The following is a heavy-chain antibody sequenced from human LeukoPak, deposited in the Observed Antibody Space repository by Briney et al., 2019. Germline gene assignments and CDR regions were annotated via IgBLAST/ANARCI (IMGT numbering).Heavy chain of an antibody. J-gene: IGHJ4*02. CDR2: ISGSGGRT. CDR1: GFTFSSYA. CDR3: AKDAEYYDSSGYWGLNYFDY. Sequence: PGGSMSLSCAASGFTFSSYAMSWDRQAPGKGLEWVSAISGSGGRTYYADSVKGRFTSSRDKSKNTLYLQMNSLRAEDTAVYYCAKDAEYYDSSGYWGLNYFDYWGQGTLVTVSS. V-gene: IGHV3-23*01. D-gene: IGHD3-22*01.